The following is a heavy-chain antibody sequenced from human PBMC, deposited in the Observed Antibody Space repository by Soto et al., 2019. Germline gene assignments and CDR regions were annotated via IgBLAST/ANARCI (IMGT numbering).Heavy chain of an antibody. V-gene: IGHV1-69*13. CDR2: IIPIFGTA. J-gene: IGHJ4*02. CDR3: ASHDTARSPFDY. D-gene: IGHD5-18*01. Sequence: SVKVSCKASGGTFSSYAISWVRQAPGQGLEWMGGIIPIFGTANYAQKFQGRVTITADESTSTAYMELSSLRSEDTAVYYCASHDTARSPFDYWGQGTLVTVSS. CDR1: GGTFSSYA.